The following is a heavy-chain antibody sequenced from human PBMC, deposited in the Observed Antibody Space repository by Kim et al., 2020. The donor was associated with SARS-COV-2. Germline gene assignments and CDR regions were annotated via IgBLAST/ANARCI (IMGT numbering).Heavy chain of an antibody. V-gene: IGHV3-23*01. Sequence: ADSGKGRLTISRDNSKNTLYLHMNSLRAEDTAVYYCASYYYDSSGYYNGWGQGTLVTVSS. J-gene: IGHJ4*02. D-gene: IGHD3-22*01. CDR3: ASYYYDSSGYYNG.